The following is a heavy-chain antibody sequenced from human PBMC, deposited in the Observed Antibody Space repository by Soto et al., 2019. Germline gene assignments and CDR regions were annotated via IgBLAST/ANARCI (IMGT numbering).Heavy chain of an antibody. CDR3: ARDKITGLFDY. D-gene: IGHD2-8*02. J-gene: IGHJ4*02. CDR1: GGSISSPNFY. CDR2: IYYNGTT. V-gene: IGHV4-31*03. Sequence: PSETLSLTCTVSGGSISSPNFYWSWIRQHPGKGLEWIGHIYYNGTTYYNPTLKSRVSISVDTSKNQFSLKLTSVTAADTAVYYCARDKITGLFDYWGPGTLVTVSS.